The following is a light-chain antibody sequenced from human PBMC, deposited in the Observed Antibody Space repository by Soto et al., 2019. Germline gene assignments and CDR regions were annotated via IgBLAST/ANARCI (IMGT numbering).Light chain of an antibody. CDR2: EVS. J-gene: IGLJ2*01. Sequence: QSALTQPPSASGSPGQSVTISCTGTSSDVGGYNYVSWYQQDPGKAPKLMIYEVSKRPSGVPDRFSGSKSGNTASLTVSGLQAEEEADSYCSSYAGNNKMVFGGGTNLTVL. CDR3: SSYAGNNKMV. CDR1: SSDVGGYNY. V-gene: IGLV2-8*01.